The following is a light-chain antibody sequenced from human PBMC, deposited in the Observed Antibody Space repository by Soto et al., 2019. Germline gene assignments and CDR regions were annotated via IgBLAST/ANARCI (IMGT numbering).Light chain of an antibody. CDR2: EVS. V-gene: IGLV2-8*01. J-gene: IGLJ2*01. CDR1: SSDIGAYKF. Sequence: QSVLTQPPSASGSPGQSVAISCTGTSSDIGAYKFVSWYQQHPGKAPKLIIYEVSIRPSGVPDRFSGSKSGNTASLTVSGLLAEDEDDYYCSLYAGTNSVVFGGGTKVTVL. CDR3: SLYAGTNSVV.